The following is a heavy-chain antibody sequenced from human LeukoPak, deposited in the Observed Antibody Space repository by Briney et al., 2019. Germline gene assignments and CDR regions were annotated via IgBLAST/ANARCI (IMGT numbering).Heavy chain of an antibody. V-gene: IGHV1-69*04. D-gene: IGHD4-17*01. CDR1: GGTFSSYA. J-gene: IGHJ4*02. Sequence: ASVKVSCKASGGTFSSYAISWVRQAPGQGLEWMGRIIPILGIANYAQKFQGGVTITADKSTSTAYMELSSLRSEDTAVYYCARDYDGDYSFDYWGQGTLVTVSS. CDR3: ARDYDGDYSFDY. CDR2: IIPILGIA.